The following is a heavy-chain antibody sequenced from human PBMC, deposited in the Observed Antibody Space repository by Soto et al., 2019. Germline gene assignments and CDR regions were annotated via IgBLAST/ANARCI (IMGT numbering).Heavy chain of an antibody. J-gene: IGHJ4*02. D-gene: IGHD1-26*01. Sequence: SGGSLRLSCAASGFTFSSYGMHWVRQAPGKGLEWVAVISYDGSNKYYADSVKGRFTISRDNSKNTLYLQMNSLRAEDTAVYYCAKIWELHGSFDYWGQGTLVTVSS. CDR3: AKIWELHGSFDY. CDR1: GFTFSSYG. CDR2: ISYDGSNK. V-gene: IGHV3-30*18.